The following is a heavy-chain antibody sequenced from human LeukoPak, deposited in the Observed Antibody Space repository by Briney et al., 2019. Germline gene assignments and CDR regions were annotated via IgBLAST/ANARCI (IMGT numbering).Heavy chain of an antibody. J-gene: IGHJ3*02. D-gene: IGHD1-26*01. CDR2: ISSSSTYI. CDR3: ASPVGATTVRAFDI. CDR1: GFTFSSYG. Sequence: GGSLRLSCAASGFTFSSYGMHWVRQAPGKGLEWVSSISSSSTYIYYADSVKGRFTISRDNAKNLLYLQMHSLRAEDTAVYYCASPVGATTVRAFDIWGQGTMVTVSS. V-gene: IGHV3-21*01.